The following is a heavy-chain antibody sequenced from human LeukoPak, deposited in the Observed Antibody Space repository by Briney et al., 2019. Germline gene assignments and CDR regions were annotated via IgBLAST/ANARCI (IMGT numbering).Heavy chain of an antibody. Sequence: SGTLSLTCAVSGGSISSSNWWSWVRQPPGKGLEWIGEIYHSGSTNYNPSLKSRVTISVDKSKNQFSLKLSSVTAADTAVYYCARTSNSDRYYYYYYMDVWGEGTTVTVSS. CDR2: IYHSGST. J-gene: IGHJ6*03. V-gene: IGHV4-4*02. CDR3: ARTSNSDRYYYYYYMDV. D-gene: IGHD6-6*01. CDR1: GGSISSSNW.